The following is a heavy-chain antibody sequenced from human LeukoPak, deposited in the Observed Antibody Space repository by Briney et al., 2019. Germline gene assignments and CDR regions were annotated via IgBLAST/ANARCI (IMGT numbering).Heavy chain of an antibody. V-gene: IGHV1-2*06. CDR1: GYTLTDYY. D-gene: IGHD3-3*01. CDR3: ARVESYYDFWSGYYQRGGDFDY. CDR2: INPDSGGT. Sequence: ASVKVSCKASGYTLTDYYMHWVRQAPGQGLKWMGRINPDSGGTNYAQKFQGRVTMTRDTSISTAYMELSRLRSDDTAVYYCARVESYYDFWSGYYQRGGDFDYWGQGTLVTVSS. J-gene: IGHJ4*02.